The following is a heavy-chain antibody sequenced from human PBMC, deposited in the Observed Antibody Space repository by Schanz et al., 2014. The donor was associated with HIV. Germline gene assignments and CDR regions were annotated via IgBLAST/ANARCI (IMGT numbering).Heavy chain of an antibody. CDR2: ISNDGSNE. Sequence: QVQVVESGGGVVQPGRSLRLSCAASEFIFSSYGIHWVCQAPGKGLEWVAVISNDGSNEYYADSVKGRFTLSRDNSENTVYLQMNSLRAEDTAVYYCAKEWYYGSGSMDYGLDVWGQGTTVTVSS. J-gene: IGHJ6*02. V-gene: IGHV3-30*18. CDR1: EFIFSSYG. CDR3: AKEWYYGSGSMDYGLDV. D-gene: IGHD3-10*01.